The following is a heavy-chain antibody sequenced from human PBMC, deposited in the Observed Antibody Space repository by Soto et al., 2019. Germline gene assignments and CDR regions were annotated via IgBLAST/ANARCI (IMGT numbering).Heavy chain of an antibody. CDR2: IYYTGST. D-gene: IGHD3-10*01. Sequence: QVQLQESGPGLVKPSQTLSLTCTVSGGSISSGGYYWSWIRQHPGKGLEWIGYIYYTGSTYYNPSLMSRGTRSVDTSKNQFTRKLSSVTAADTAVYYWATLYMVRGVRTFDYWGQGTLVTVSS. J-gene: IGHJ4*02. CDR3: ATLYMVRGVRTFDY. CDR1: GGSISSGGYY. V-gene: IGHV4-31*03.